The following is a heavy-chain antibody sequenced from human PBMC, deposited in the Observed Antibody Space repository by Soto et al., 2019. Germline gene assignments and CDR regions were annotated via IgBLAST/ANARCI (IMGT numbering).Heavy chain of an antibody. D-gene: IGHD4-17*01. CDR3: ARDPDYGDYWGYFFDS. CDR2: INPTSGGT. Sequence: ASVKVSCKTSGYTFAAYYIHWIRQAPGQGLEWMGWINPTSGGTVYAQNFQDRVTMTRDTSISTAYMELRRLNSDDTAVYYCARDPDYGDYWGYFFDSWGQETPVTVS. J-gene: IGHJ4*02. V-gene: IGHV1-2*02. CDR1: GYTFAAYY.